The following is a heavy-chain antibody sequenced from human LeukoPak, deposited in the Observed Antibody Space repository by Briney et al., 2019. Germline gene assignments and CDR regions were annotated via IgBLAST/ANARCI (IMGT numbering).Heavy chain of an antibody. CDR1: GGTFSSYA. V-gene: IGHV1-69*11. D-gene: IGHD2-2*01. CDR3: ARALTPKDIVVVPAAFDI. Sequence: ASVKVSCKASGGTFSSYAISWVRQAPGQGLEWMGRIIPILGTANYAQKFQGRVTITTDESTSTAYMELSSLRSEDTAVYYCARALTPKDIVVVPAAFDIWGQGTMVTVSS. CDR2: IIPILGTA. J-gene: IGHJ3*02.